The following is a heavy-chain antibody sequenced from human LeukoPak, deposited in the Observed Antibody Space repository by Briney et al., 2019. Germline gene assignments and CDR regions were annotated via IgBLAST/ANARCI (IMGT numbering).Heavy chain of an antibody. CDR3: AKSPGYGSGSYYSVPVLGY. V-gene: IGHV3-74*01. CDR2: INNDGSST. J-gene: IGHJ4*02. D-gene: IGHD3-10*01. CDR1: GFTFSSHW. Sequence: GGSLRLSCAASGFTFSSHWMHWVRQAPGKGLVWVSRINNDGSSTTYADSVKGRFTISRDNAKNTLYLQMNSLRAEDTAVYYCAKSPGYGSGSYYSVPVLGYWGQGTLVTVSS.